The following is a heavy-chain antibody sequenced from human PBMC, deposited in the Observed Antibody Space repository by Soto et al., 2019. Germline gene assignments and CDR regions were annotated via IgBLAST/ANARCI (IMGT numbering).Heavy chain of an antibody. Sequence: GGSLRLSCAASGFTFSSYTMNWVRQAPGKGLEWVSYISSSSSGIYYADSVKGRFTISRDNAKNSLYLQMNSLRAEDTAVYYCARESRLPYWGQETLVTVSS. CDR1: GFTFSSYT. CDR3: ARESRLPY. V-gene: IGHV3-48*01. CDR2: ISSSSSGI. J-gene: IGHJ4*02.